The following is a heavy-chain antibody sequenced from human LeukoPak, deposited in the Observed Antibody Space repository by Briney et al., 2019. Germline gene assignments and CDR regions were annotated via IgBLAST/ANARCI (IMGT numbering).Heavy chain of an antibody. J-gene: IGHJ5*02. V-gene: IGHV3-23*01. D-gene: IGHD3-22*01. CDR2: ISGSGDST. CDR1: GLTFSSYV. CDR3: AKGLIVGNGNFFQP. Sequence: GGSLRLSCAASGLTFSSYVMIWVRQAPGKGLEWVSSISGSGDSTYYADSVKGRFTISRDNSKNTLYVQMNSLRAEDTAVYYCAKGLIVGNGNFFQPWGQGTLVTVSS.